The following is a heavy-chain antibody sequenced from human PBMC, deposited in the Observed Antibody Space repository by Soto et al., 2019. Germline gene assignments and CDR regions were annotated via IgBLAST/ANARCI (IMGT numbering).Heavy chain of an antibody. Sequence: SETLSLTCAVSGGSISSGGYSWSWIRQPPGKGLEWIGYIYHSGSTYYNPSLKSRVTISVDRSKNQFSLKLSSVTAADTAVYYCARGQFLYYFDYWGQGTLVTVSS. J-gene: IGHJ4*02. CDR1: GGSISSGGYS. CDR2: IYHSGST. CDR3: ARGQFLYYFDY. D-gene: IGHD2-21*01. V-gene: IGHV4-30-2*01.